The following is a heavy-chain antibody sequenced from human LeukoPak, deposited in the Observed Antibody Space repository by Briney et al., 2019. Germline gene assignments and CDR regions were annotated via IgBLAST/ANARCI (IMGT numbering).Heavy chain of an antibody. Sequence: PSETLSLTCTVSGGSINTYYWSWVRQPPGKGLEWIGYIYSSGSTNHNPSLKTRVTMSVDTSKNQFSLKLSSVTAADTAVYYCARHPSAVAGKTFDCWGQGTLVTVSS. CDR1: GGSINTYY. CDR3: ARHPSAVAGKTFDC. D-gene: IGHD6-19*01. J-gene: IGHJ4*02. V-gene: IGHV4-59*08. CDR2: IYSSGST.